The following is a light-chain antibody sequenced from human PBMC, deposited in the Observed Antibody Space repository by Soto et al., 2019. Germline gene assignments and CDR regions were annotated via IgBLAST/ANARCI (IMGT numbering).Light chain of an antibody. Sequence: EIVFTQSPGTPSFSPGGRATLSRRSSQSVSSSYLAWYQQKPGQAPRLLIYGASSRATGIPDRFSGSGSGTDFTLTISSLEPEDFAVYYCQQRNNWPLTFGGGTKVDIK. CDR1: QSVSSSY. J-gene: IGKJ4*02. CDR2: GAS. V-gene: IGKV3D-20*02. CDR3: QQRNNWPLT.